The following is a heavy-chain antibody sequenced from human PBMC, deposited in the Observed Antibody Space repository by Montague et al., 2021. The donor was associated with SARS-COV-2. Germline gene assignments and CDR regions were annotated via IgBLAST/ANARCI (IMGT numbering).Heavy chain of an antibody. CDR3: ARDTRITMLVVVNRYGMDV. J-gene: IGHJ6*02. CDR1: GGAISSSSYY. V-gene: IGHV4-39*07. D-gene: IGHD3-22*01. Sequence: SETLSLTRTVSGGAISSSSYYWGWIRQPPGKGLEWIGSIYYSGSTYYNPSLKSRVTISVDTSENQFSLKLSSVTAADTAVYYCARDTRITMLVVVNRYGMDVWGQGTTVTVSS. CDR2: IYYSGST.